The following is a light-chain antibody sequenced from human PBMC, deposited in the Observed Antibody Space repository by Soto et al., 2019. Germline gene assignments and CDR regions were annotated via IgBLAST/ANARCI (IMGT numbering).Light chain of an antibody. CDR2: RAS. V-gene: IGKV1-5*03. CDR3: QQYTENWM. J-gene: IGKJ1*01. CDR1: QGISTW. Sequence: DLQMTQSPPTLSASVGDRVTITCRASQGISTWLAWYQQKPGKAPKLLIYRASSLESGVPSRFSGSGSGTEFTLTINSLQPDDFATYYCQQYTENWMFGQGTKVEIK.